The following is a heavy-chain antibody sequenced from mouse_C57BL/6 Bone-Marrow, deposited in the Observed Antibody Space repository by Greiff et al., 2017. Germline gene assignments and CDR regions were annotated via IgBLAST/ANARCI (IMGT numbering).Heavy chain of an antibody. D-gene: IGHD1-1*01. CDR2: IYPGSGNT. J-gene: IGHJ3*01. CDR1: GYTFTDYY. CDR3: ARGAYGSSYSWFAY. V-gene: IGHV1-76*01. Sequence: VQLQQSGAELVRPGASVKLSCKASGYTFTDYYINWVKQRPGQGLEWIARIYPGSGNTYYNEKFKGKATLTAEKSSSTAYMQLSSLTSEDSAVYFCARGAYGSSYSWFAYWGQGTLGTVSA.